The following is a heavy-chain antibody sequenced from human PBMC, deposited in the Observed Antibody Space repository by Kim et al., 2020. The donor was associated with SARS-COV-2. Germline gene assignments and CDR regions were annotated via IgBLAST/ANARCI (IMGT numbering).Heavy chain of an antibody. V-gene: IGHV4-4*07. CDR1: GGSISSYY. CDR3: ARDTGYSSGWYGDLGYYYYGMDV. CDR2: IYTSGST. D-gene: IGHD6-19*01. J-gene: IGHJ6*02. Sequence: SETLSLTCTVSGGSISSYYWSWIRQPAGKGLEWIGRIYTSGSTNYNPSLKSRVTMSVDTSKNQFSLKLSSVTAADTAVYYCARDTGYSSGWYGDLGYYYYGMDVWGQGTTVTVSS.